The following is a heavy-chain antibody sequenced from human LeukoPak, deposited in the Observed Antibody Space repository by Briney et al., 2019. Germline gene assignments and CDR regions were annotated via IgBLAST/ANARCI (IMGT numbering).Heavy chain of an antibody. CDR1: GYPFTDYY. Sequence: ASVKVSCKASGYPFTDYYIHWVRQAPGQGLEWMGWINPNSGGTNYAQKFQGRVTMTRDTSISTAYMELSRLRPDDTAVYYCARVDGGFDYWGQGTLVTVSS. CDR3: ARVDGGFDY. J-gene: IGHJ4*02. V-gene: IGHV1-2*02. CDR2: INPNSGGT. D-gene: IGHD5-24*01.